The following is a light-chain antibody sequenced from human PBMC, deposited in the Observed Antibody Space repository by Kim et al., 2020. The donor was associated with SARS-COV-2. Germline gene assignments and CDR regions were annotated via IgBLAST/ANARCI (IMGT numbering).Light chain of an antibody. CDR2: YDS. CDR3: QVWDSSSDHRV. V-gene: IGLV3-21*04. Sequence: APGKTDMINCGRNNIGSKSVHWYQQQPGQAPVLVIYYDSDRPSGIPERFSGSNAGNTATLTISRVEAGDEADYYCQVWDSSSDHRVFGGGTQLTVL. J-gene: IGLJ3*02. CDR1: NIGSKS.